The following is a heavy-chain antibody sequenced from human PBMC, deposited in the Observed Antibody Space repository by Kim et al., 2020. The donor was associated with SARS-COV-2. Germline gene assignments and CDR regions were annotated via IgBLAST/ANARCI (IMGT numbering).Heavy chain of an antibody. J-gene: IGHJ4*02. CDR3: ARGDKEGPYFDAYCGGDCYLDY. D-gene: IGHD2-21*02. Sequence: ASVKVSCKASGYTFTGYYMHWVRQAPGQGLEWMGRINPNSGGTNYAQKFQGRVTMTRDTSISTAYMELSRLRSDDTAVYYCARGDKEGPYFDAYCGGDCYLDYWGQGTLVTVSS. CDR2: INPNSGGT. CDR1: GYTFTGYY. V-gene: IGHV1-2*06.